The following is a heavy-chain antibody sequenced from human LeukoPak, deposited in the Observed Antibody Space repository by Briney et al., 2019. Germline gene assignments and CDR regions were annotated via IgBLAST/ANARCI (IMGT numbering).Heavy chain of an antibody. V-gene: IGHV1-2*02. D-gene: IGHD2-15*01. J-gene: IGHJ6*03. CDR1: GYTFTGYY. CDR3: AREMGRYCSGGSCPATDYYYYMDV. CDR2: INPNSGGT. Sequence: ASVKVSCKASGYTFTGYYMHWVRQAPGQGLEWMGWINPNSGGTNYAQKFQGRVTMTTDTSTSTAYMELRSLRSDDTAVYYCAREMGRYCSGGSCPATDYYYYMDVWGKGTTVTVSS.